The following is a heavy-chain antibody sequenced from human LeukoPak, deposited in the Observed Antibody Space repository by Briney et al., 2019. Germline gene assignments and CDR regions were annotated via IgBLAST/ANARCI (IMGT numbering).Heavy chain of an antibody. D-gene: IGHD3-22*01. V-gene: IGHV3-64*01. J-gene: IGHJ5*02. CDR1: GFTFSSYA. CDR2: ISTNGEIT. Sequence: GGSLRLSCAASGFTFSSYAMHWVRQAPGKGLEYVSGISTNGEITYYTNSVKGRFTISRDNSKNTVYLQLGSLRGEDTAVYYFARDDGYDNSGYNFFDRWGQGTLVTVSS. CDR3: ARDDGYDNSGYNFFDR.